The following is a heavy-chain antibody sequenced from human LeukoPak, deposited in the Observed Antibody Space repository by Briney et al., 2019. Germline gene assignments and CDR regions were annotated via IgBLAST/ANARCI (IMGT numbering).Heavy chain of an antibody. J-gene: IGHJ4*02. Sequence: PGGSLRLSCAASGFTFSDYYMSWIRQAPGKGLEWVSVIYSDGSTYYADSVKGRFTISRDNSKNTLYLQMNSLRAEDTAVYYCARGDYGDYSFGYWGQGTLVTVSS. D-gene: IGHD4-17*01. V-gene: IGHV3-66*01. CDR1: GFTFSDYY. CDR3: ARGDYGDYSFGY. CDR2: IYSDGST.